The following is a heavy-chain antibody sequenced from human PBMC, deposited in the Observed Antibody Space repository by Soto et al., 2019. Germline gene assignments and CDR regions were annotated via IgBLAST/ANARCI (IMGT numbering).Heavy chain of an antibody. CDR2: INAYNGQT. D-gene: IGHD4-17*01. CDR3: ARDPDGDYDFDY. J-gene: IGHJ4*02. CDR1: GYTFTRDG. Sequence: ASVKVSCKGSGYTFTRDGISWVRQAPGQGLEWMGWINAYNGQTNYAQKVQGRLTITTDTSTSTAYMELRSLRSDDTAVYYCARDPDGDYDFDYWGQGTLVTVSS. V-gene: IGHV1-18*01.